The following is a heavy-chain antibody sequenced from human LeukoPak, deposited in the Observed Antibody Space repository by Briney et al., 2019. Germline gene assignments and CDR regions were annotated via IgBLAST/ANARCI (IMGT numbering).Heavy chain of an antibody. CDR3: ARARVPAAIGFDP. CDR1: GYTFTTYG. J-gene: IGHJ5*02. D-gene: IGHD2-2*01. CDR2: ISTYTGNA. V-gene: IGHV1-18*01. Sequence: ASVKVSCKASGYTFTTYGLSWVRRAPGQGLEWMGWISTYTGNAKYSQKLQDRVTMTTDTSTSTGYMELRGLTSDDTAVYYCARARVPAAIGFDPWGQGTLVTVSS.